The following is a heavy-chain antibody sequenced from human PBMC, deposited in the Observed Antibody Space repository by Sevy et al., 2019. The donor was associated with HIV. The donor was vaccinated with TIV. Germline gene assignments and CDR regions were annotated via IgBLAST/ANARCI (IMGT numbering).Heavy chain of an antibody. CDR1: GYSFSDYW. CDR2: IHPYDSDT. J-gene: IGHJ5*02. D-gene: IGHD2-15*01. V-gene: IGHV5-51*01. CDR3: ARHEGCSGGSGYNAYNWFDP. Sequence: GESLKISCKGTGYSFSDYWIGWVRQMPGKGLEWMGFIHPYDSDTRYSPPLQGQVTMSVDKSISTAYLQWSTLKASDTAIYYCARHEGCSGGSGYNAYNWFDPWGQGTLVTVSS.